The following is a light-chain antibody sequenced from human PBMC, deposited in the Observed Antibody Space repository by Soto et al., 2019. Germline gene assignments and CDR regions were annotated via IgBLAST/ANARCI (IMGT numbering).Light chain of an antibody. CDR2: GAS. J-gene: IGKJ1*01. V-gene: IGKV3-20*01. Sequence: EVVLTQSPGTLSLSPRERDTLSCRASQSVSNNYLAWYRHKPGQAPRLLIYGASNRAPGIPDRFSGSGSGPDFTLTISKLEPADFAVYYCQQYAASPRTFGQGTLVEVK. CDR3: QQYAASPRT. CDR1: QSVSNNY.